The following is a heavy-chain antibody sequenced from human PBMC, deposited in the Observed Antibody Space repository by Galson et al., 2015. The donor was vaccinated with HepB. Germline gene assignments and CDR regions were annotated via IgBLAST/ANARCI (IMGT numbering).Heavy chain of an antibody. J-gene: IGHJ4*02. D-gene: IGHD1-26*01. CDR2: ISYDGSNK. CDR1: GFTFSSYA. CDR3: AKDSGSYPGDWYYFDY. V-gene: IGHV3-30*04. Sequence: SLRLSCAASGFTFSSYALHWVRQAPGKGLEWVAVISYDGSNKYYADSVKGRFTISRDNSKNTLYLQMNSLRAEDTAVYYCAKDSGSYPGDWYYFDYWGQGTLVTVSS.